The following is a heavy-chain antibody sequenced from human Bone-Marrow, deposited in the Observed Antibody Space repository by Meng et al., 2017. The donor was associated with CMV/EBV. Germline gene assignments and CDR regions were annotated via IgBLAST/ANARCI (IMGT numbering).Heavy chain of an antibody. D-gene: IGHD4-23*01. CDR2: INPNSGGT. CDR1: GYTLTGYY. V-gene: IGHV1-2*02. CDR3: ARGTARGGENFDY. J-gene: IGHJ4*02. Sequence: QVQRVQAGAEVRTPGASVKVSCKASGYTLTGYYMHWVRQAPGQGLEWMGWINPNSGGTNYAQKFQGRVTMTRGTSISTAYMELSRLRSDDTAVYYCARGTARGGENFDYWGQGTLVTVSS.